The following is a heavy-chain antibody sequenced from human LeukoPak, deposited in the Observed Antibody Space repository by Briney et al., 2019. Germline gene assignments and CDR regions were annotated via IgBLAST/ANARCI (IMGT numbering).Heavy chain of an antibody. J-gene: IGHJ4*02. CDR2: INPSGGST. CDR1: GYTFTSYY. Sequence: ASVKVSCKASGYTFTSYYMHRVRQAPGQGLERMGIINPSGGSTSYAQKFQGRVTMTRDTSTSTVYMELSSLRSEDTAVYYCAPAATWSPSYFDYWGQGTLVTVSS. CDR3: APAATWSPSYFDY. V-gene: IGHV1-46*01. D-gene: IGHD2-15*01.